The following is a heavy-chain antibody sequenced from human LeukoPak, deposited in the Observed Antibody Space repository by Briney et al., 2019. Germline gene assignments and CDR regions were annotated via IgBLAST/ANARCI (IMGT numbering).Heavy chain of an antibody. D-gene: IGHD3-22*01. CDR3: ARDLYYYDSSGYSPFDY. CDR2: IIPIFGTA. CDR1: GYSFTGYG. V-gene: IGHV1-69*06. Sequence: ASVKVSCKASGYSFTGYGVSWVRQAPGQGLKWMGRIIPIFGTANYAQKFQGRVTITADKSTSTAYMELSSLRSEDTAVYYCARDLYYYDSSGYSPFDYWGQGTLVTVSS. J-gene: IGHJ4*02.